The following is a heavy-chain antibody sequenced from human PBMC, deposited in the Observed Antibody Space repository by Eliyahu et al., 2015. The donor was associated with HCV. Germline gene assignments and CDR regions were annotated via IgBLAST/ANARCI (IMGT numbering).Heavy chain of an antibody. CDR2: INPSGGST. J-gene: IGHJ3*02. CDR1: GXXFTSYY. D-gene: IGHD5-24*01. CDR3: ARERDGKKYDAFDI. Sequence: QVQLVQSGAEVKKPGASVKVSCKASGXXFTSYYMHWVRQAPGQGLEWMGVINPSGGSTTYAQKFQGRVTMTRDTSTSTVYMELSSLRSEDTAIYYCARERDGKKYDAFDIWGHGTMVTVSS. V-gene: IGHV1-46*01.